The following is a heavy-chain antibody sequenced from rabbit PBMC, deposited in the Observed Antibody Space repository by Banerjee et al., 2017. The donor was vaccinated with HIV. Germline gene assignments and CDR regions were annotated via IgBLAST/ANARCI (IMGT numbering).Heavy chain of an antibody. D-gene: IGHD2-1*01. CDR2: IYPDYGST. V-gene: IGHV1S45*01. CDR1: GIDFSHYG. CDR3: ASSATMTIVIFNL. J-gene: IGHJ4*01. Sequence: QEQVVESGGGLVTLGGSLKLSCKASGIDFSHYGISWVRQAPGKGLEWIAYIYPDYGSTYYANWAKGRFTISKTSSTTVTLQMTSLTAADTATYFCASSATMTIVIFNLWGQGTLVTVS.